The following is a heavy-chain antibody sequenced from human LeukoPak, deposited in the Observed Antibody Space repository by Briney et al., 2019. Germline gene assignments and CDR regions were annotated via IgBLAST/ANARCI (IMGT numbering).Heavy chain of an antibody. CDR1: GGSFSGYY. J-gene: IGHJ4*02. D-gene: IGHD6-13*01. V-gene: IGHV4-34*01. CDR3: ARLGAAAGEFDY. CDR2: INHSGST. Sequence: SETLSLTCAVYGGSFSGYYWSWIRQSPGKGLEWIGEINHSGSTNYNPSLKSRVTISIDTSKNQFSLKLSSVTAADTAVYYCARLGAAAGEFDYWGQGTLVTVSS.